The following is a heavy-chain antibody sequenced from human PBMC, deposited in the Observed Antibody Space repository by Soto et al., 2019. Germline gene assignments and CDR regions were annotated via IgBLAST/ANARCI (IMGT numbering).Heavy chain of an antibody. V-gene: IGHV1-69*05. CDR2: IIPIFGTA. CDR3: ASSITIFGVVTYNWFDP. J-gene: IGHJ5*02. Sequence: QVQLVQSGAEVKKPGSSVKVSCKASGGTFSSYAISWVRQAPGQGLEWMGGIIPIFGTANYAQKFQGRVTITTDQSTSTADMELSSLRSEDTAVYYCASSITIFGVVTYNWFDPWGQGTLVTVSS. D-gene: IGHD3-3*01. CDR1: GGTFSSYA.